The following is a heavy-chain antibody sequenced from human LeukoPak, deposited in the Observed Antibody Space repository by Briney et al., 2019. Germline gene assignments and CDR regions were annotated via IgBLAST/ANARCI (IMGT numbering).Heavy chain of an antibody. CDR3: ARAGDETRDAFDI. D-gene: IGHD4-17*01. Sequence: ASVKVSCKASGYTFTSYYMHWVRQAPGQGLEWMGIINPSGGSTSYAQKFQGRVTMTRNTSISTAYMELSSLRSEDTAVYYCARAGDETRDAFDIWGQGTMVTVSS. CDR2: INPSGGST. V-gene: IGHV1-46*01. J-gene: IGHJ3*02. CDR1: GYTFTSYY.